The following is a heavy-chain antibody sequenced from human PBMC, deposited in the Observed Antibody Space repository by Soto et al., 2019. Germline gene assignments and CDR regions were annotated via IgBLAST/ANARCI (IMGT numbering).Heavy chain of an antibody. J-gene: IGHJ4*02. D-gene: IGHD3-16*01. CDR2: ISAYNGNT. V-gene: IGHV1-18*01. CDR1: GFTFTSYA. Sequence: QVHLVQSGAEVKKPGASVKVSCKASGFTFTSYAITWVRQAPGQGLEWMGWISAYNGNTNYAQNLQGRVTMTTDSSTSTAYMELGSRTSDDTAVYYCARDFTGWPPDGVDSWGQGTLVTVSS. CDR3: ARDFTGWPPDGVDS.